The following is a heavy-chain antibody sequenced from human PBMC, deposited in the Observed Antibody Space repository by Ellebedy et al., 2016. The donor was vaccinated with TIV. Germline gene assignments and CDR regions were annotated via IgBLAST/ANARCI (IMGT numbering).Heavy chain of an antibody. CDR1: GYSFTSYW. CDR3: ARQGLRSTSARTNWFDP. V-gene: IGHV5-51*01. Sequence: GESLKISXKGSGYSFTSYWIGWVRQMPGKGLEWMGIIYPGDSDTRYSPSFQGQVTISADKSISTAYLQWSSLKASDTAMYYCARQGLRSTSARTNWFDPWGQGTLVTVSS. D-gene: IGHD1-1*01. J-gene: IGHJ5*02. CDR2: IYPGDSDT.